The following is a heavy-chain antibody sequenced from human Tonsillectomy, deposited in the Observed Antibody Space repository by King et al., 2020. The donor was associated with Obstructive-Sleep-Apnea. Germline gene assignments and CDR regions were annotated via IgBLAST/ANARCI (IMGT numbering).Heavy chain of an antibody. Sequence: QLQESGPGLVKPSETLSLTCTVSGGSISSYYWSCIRQPPGTGLEWIGYIYYSGSTNYNPSLKRRVTISVDTSKNQFSLKLSSVTAADTAVYYCARTLSIAAAGTGWYFDLWGRGTLVTVSS. CDR3: ARTLSIAAAGTGWYFDL. V-gene: IGHV4-59*01. J-gene: IGHJ2*01. CDR2: IYYSGST. D-gene: IGHD6-13*01. CDR1: GGSISSYY.